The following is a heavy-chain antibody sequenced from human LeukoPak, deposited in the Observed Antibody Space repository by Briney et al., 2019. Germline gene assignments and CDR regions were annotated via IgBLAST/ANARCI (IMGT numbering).Heavy chain of an antibody. CDR3: ARQTSGGDAFDI. D-gene: IGHD2-15*01. V-gene: IGHV4-30-4*08. CDR2: IYYSGST. Sequence: SQTLSLTCTVSGGSISSGDYYWSWIRQPPGKGLEWIGYIYYSGSTYYNPSLKSRVTISVDTSKNQFSLKLSSVTAADTAVYYCARQTSGGDAFDIWGQGTMVTVSS. CDR1: GGSISSGDYY. J-gene: IGHJ3*02.